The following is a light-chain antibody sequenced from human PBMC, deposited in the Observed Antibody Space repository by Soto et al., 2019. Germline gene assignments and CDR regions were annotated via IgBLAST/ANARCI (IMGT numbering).Light chain of an antibody. Sequence: QSVLTQPPSVSGAPGQRVTISCTGSSSNIGAGYDVHWYQQLPGTAPKLLIYGNSNRPSGVPDRLSGSKSGTSASLAITKLQAEDEADYYCHSYDSSLSVVFGRGTKVTVL. CDR1: SSNIGAGYD. CDR3: HSYDSSLSVV. J-gene: IGLJ2*01. CDR2: GNS. V-gene: IGLV1-40*01.